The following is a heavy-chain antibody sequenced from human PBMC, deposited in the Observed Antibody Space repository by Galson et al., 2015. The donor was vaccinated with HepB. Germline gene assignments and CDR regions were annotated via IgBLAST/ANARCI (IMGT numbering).Heavy chain of an antibody. CDR2: CGSGNIK. V-gene: IGHV3-23*01. CDR1: GFTFSDFA. J-gene: IGHJ5*02. Sequence: SLRLSCAASGFTFSDFAMVWVRQAPGVGLEWVSTCGSGNIKYYAGSVKGRFTISRDNSRNTLYLQMNSLRAEDTAVYYCAKWRLSERWFDPWGQGTLVTVSS. CDR3: AKWRLSERWFDP. D-gene: IGHD1-1*01.